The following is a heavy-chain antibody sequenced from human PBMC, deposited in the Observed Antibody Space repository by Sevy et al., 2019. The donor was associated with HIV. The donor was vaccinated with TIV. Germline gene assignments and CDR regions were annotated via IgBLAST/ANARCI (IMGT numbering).Heavy chain of an antibody. J-gene: IGHJ4*02. V-gene: IGHV3-23*01. CDR2: ISESGGNT. D-gene: IGHD6-13*01. CDR3: AKNTAAVGTGGFDY. CDR1: GFTFSSYA. Sequence: GGSLRLSCAASGFTFSSYAMSWVRQAPGKGLEWVSLISESGGNTYYADSVRGRFTISRDNSKNTLYLQMNSLRRDDTAVYYCAKNTAAVGTGGFDYWGQGTLVTVSS.